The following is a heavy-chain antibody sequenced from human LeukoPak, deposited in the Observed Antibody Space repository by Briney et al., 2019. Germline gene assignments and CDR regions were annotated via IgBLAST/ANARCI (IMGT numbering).Heavy chain of an antibody. CDR3: ARVRGYTGMVDY. J-gene: IGHJ4*02. V-gene: IGHV3-11*05. CDR1: GFSFSDYY. D-gene: IGHD5-18*01. Sequence: GGSLRRSCAASGFSFSDYYMSWIRQAPGKGLEWVSYISSSGSYTNYADSVKGRFTISRDNAKNSLYLQMNSLRAEDTAVYYCARVRGYTGMVDYWGQGTLVTVSS. CDR2: ISSSGSYT.